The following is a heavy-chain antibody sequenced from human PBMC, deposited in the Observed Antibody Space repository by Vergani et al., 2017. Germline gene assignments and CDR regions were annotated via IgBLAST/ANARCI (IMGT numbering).Heavy chain of an antibody. CDR3: VGAILSPKVRGVKGRWFDP. J-gene: IGHJ5*02. CDR2: IYYSGST. D-gene: IGHD3-10*01. Sequence: QVQLQESGPGLVKPSQTLSLTCTVSGGSISSGGYYWSWIRQHPGKGLEWIGYIYYSGSTYYNPSLKSRVTISVDTSKNQFSLKLSSVTAADTAVYYCVGAILSPKVRGVKGRWFDPWGQGTLVTVSS. CDR1: GGSISSGGYY. V-gene: IGHV4-31*03.